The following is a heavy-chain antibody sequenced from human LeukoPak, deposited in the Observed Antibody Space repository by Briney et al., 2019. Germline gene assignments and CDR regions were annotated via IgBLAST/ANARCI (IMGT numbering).Heavy chain of an antibody. CDR3: ARGYHIVVVTAMGLGCPDY. CDR1: GFTFSSYS. J-gene: IGHJ4*02. V-gene: IGHV3-21*01. D-gene: IGHD2-21*02. CDR2: ISSSSSYI. Sequence: KPGGSLRLSCAASGFTFSSYSMNWVRQAPGKGLEWVSSISSSSSYIYYADSVKGRFTISRDNAKNSLYLQMNSLRAEDTAVYYCARGYHIVVVTAMGLGCPDYWGQGTLVTVSS.